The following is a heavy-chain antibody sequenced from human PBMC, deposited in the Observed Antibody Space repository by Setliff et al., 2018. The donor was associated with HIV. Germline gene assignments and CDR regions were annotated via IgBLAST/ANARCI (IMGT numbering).Heavy chain of an antibody. CDR3: ARLIHTGLLYFDF. V-gene: IGHV4-4*07. D-gene: IGHD2-8*02. CDR2: IYTSGRT. J-gene: IGHJ4*02. Sequence: SETLSLTCTVSGGSISSYYWSWIRQPAGKGLEWIGRIYTSGRTNYNPSLKSRVTMSVDTSKNQFSLYLTSVTAADTATYYCARLIHTGLLYFDFWGLGTLVTVSS. CDR1: GGSISSYY.